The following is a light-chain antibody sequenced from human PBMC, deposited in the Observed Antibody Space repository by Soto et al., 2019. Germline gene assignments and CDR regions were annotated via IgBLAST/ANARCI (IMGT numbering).Light chain of an antibody. CDR1: QGIISY. Sequence: IHLTQSPSSLCASVGDIVTSTFRASQGIISYLAWYQQKPGKAPKLLIYAASTLQSGVPSRFSGSGSGTDYTLTISSLQPEDFATYYCQQSYRTPTFGQGTRLEIK. V-gene: IGKV1-39*01. CDR2: AAS. CDR3: QQSYRTPT. J-gene: IGKJ5*01.